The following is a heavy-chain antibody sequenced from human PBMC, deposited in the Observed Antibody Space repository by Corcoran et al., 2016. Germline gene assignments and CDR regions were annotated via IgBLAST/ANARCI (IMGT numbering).Heavy chain of an antibody. CDR2: ISSSSSTI. Sequence: EVQLVESGGGLVQPGGSLRLSCAASGFTFSRYSMNWVRQAPGKGLEWVSYISSSSSTIYYADSVKGRFTISRDNAKNSLYLKMNSMRAEDTAVYYGARERRGGKGLVDPWGQGTLVTVSS. D-gene: IGHD3-16*01. V-gene: IGHV3-48*04. J-gene: IGHJ5*02. CDR1: GFTFSRYS. CDR3: ARERRGGKGLVDP.